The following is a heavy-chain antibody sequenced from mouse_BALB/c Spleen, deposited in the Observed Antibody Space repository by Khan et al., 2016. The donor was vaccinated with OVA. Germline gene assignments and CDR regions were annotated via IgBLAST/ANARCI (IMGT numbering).Heavy chain of an antibody. J-gene: IGHJ2*01. CDR2: ISYSGRT. CDR3: ARSVTITTVVATDFDY. Sequence: EVQLVESGPGLVKPSQSLSLTCTVTGYSITSDYAWNWIRQFPGNKLECMGYISYSGRTSYNPSLKSRISITRDTSKNQFFLQLNSVTTEDTATYYCARSVTITTVVATDFDYWGQGTTLTVSS. D-gene: IGHD1-1*01. V-gene: IGHV3-2*02. CDR1: GYSITSDYA.